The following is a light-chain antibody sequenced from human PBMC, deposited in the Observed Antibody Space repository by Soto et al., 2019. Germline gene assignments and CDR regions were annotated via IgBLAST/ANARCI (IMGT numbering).Light chain of an antibody. CDR3: QQYEKWPPSIT. J-gene: IGKJ5*01. CDR2: GVS. CDR1: QPVNNN. V-gene: IGKV3-15*01. Sequence: IAMTQSPATLSASPGDRATLSCRASQPVNNNLAWYQHKPGQAPRLLIYGVSTRATGISARFSGGGSVTEFTLTISSLQSEDFAVYYCQQYEKWPPSITCGQGTLLEIK.